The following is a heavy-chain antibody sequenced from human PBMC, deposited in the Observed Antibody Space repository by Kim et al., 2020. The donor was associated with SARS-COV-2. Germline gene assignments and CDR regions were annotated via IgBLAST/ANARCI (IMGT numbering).Heavy chain of an antibody. CDR2: SHSDGTT. CDR1: GFTVSSHH. CDR3: VRVLQAPGGWIPYDY. V-gene: IGHV3-53*01. D-gene: IGHD5-18*01. Sequence: GGSLRLSCAASGFTVSSHHLTWVRQTPGKGLEWVSASHSDGTTYYTDSVRGRFIISRDTSKSVVYLQMNSLRDEDTAVYFCVRVLQAPGGWIPYDYWGQGTRVTVSA. J-gene: IGHJ4*02.